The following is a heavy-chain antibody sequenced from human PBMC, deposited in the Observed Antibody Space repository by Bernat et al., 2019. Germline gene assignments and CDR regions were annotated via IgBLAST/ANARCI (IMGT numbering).Heavy chain of an antibody. V-gene: IGHV3-72*01. CDR2: SRNKANSYTT. CDR3: ARGARSFDY. CDR1: GFTLSDYY. Sequence: EVQLVESGGGLVKPGGSLRLSCAASGFTLSDYYMDWVRQAPGKGLEWVGRSRNKANSYTTEYAASVKGRFTISRDDSKSSLFLQMNSLKTEDTAVYYCARGARSFDYWGQGALVTVSS. J-gene: IGHJ4*02.